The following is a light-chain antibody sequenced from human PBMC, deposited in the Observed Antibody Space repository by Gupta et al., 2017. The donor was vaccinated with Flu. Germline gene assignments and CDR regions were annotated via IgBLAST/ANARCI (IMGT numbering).Light chain of an antibody. CDR1: SSDVGGYNS. CDR3: SSYTSSTTLV. V-gene: IGLV2-14*01. Sequence: QSALTQPASVSGSPGQSITISCTGTSSDVGGYNSVSWYQHHPGKAPKLMIYEVNNWPSGVSDRFSGSKSGSTASLTISGLQAEDEAEYYCSSYTSSTTLVFGTGTKVNVL. CDR2: EVN. J-gene: IGLJ1*01.